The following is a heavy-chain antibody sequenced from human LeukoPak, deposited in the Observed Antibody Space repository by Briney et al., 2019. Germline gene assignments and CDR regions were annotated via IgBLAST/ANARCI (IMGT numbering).Heavy chain of an antibody. CDR3: SEGYFEPFDH. CDR2: LSYTXKT. D-gene: IGHD2/OR15-2a*01. V-gene: IGHV4-59*02. Sequence: SSETLSLTCAVSGASVSSSHWNWIRQFPGKGLEWIACLSYTXKTDYNPSLTSRVTISLDTSENQVSLKLRSVTAADTAVYFCSEGYFEPFDHWGQGILVTVSS. J-gene: IGHJ4*02. CDR1: GASVSSSH.